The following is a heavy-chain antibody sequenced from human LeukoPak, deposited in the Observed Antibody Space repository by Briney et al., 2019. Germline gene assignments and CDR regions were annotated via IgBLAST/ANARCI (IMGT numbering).Heavy chain of an antibody. D-gene: IGHD2-15*01. CDR1: GFTFSSYS. V-gene: IGHV3-21*01. CDR3: ARESSSGIVVAPFDY. CDR2: ISSSSSYI. J-gene: IGHJ4*02. Sequence: GGSLRLPCAASGFTFSSYSMNWVRQAPGKGLEWVSSISSSSSYIYYADSVKGRFTISRDNAKNSLYLQMNSLRAEDTAVYYCARESSSGIVVAPFDYWGQGTLVTVSS.